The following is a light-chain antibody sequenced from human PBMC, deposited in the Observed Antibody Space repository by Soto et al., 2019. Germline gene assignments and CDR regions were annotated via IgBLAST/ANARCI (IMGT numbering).Light chain of an antibody. Sequence: QSVLTQPASVSGSPGQSITISCTGTSSDVGAYNYVSWYQQHPGKAPKLMIHDVSNRPSGVSNRFSGSESGNTASLTISGLQAEDEADYYCSSYTSSSTYVFGTGTKLTVL. CDR1: SSDVGAYNY. J-gene: IGLJ1*01. V-gene: IGLV2-14*01. CDR3: SSYTSSSTYV. CDR2: DVS.